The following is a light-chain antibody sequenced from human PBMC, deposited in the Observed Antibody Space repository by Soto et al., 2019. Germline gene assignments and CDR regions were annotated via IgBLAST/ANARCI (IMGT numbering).Light chain of an antibody. V-gene: IGKV3D-20*01. CDR3: QQYGTSSWT. CDR1: QSVPNNY. Sequence: EIVLTQSAGALSLSPGDRATLSCGASQSVPNNYLAWYQQKPGLAPRLLIYDAAYRANGIPDRFSGSGSGTHFTLTISRLEPEDFVVYYCQQYGTSSWTFGQGTKVDIK. J-gene: IGKJ1*01. CDR2: DAA.